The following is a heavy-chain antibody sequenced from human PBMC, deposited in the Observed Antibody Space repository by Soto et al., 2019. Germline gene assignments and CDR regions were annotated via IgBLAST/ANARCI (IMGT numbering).Heavy chain of an antibody. CDR2: IYYSGNR. D-gene: IGHD2-15*01. CDR1: VGCIRRVCYY. J-gene: IGHJ4*02. CDR3: EKDQDSGQGSFDS. V-gene: IGHV4-31*03. Sequence: SETLCLGGTVSVGCIRRVCYYWSWIRQHPGKGLEWIGYIYYSGNRNYNQSLKSRVTISVDTSKNTLFLQMNSLRADHTAVYYCEKDQDSGQGSFDSGGQGTLVTVSS.